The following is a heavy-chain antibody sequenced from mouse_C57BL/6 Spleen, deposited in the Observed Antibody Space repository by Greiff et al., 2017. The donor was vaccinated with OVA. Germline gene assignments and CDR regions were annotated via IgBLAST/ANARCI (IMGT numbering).Heavy chain of an antibody. V-gene: IGHV3-6*01. CDR3: ARDREDYPFAY. CDR1: GYSITSGYY. Sequence: EVKLMESGPGLVKPSQSLSLTCSVTGYSITSGYYWNWIRQFPGNKLEWMGYISYDGSNNYNPSLKNRISITRDTSKNQFFLKLNSVTTEDTATYYCARDREDYPFAYWGQGTLVTVSA. D-gene: IGHD2-4*01. J-gene: IGHJ3*01. CDR2: ISYDGSN.